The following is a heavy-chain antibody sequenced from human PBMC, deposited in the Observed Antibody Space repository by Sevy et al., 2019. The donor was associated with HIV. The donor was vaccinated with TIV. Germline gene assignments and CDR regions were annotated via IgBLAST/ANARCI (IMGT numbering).Heavy chain of an antibody. D-gene: IGHD1-26*01. CDR2: IKQDGSGT. V-gene: IGHV3-7*01. J-gene: IGHJ4*02. CDR3: ARVPTSLQSVSYLVSTYVDS. Sequence: GGSLRLSCAASGFDFNHHWMSWVRQAPQKGLEWVANIKQDGSGTYYVDSLEGRFTISSDNAKDSLSLQITDLRAEDTAVYYCARVPTSLQSVSYLVSTYVDSWGQGTLVTVSS. CDR1: GFDFNHHW.